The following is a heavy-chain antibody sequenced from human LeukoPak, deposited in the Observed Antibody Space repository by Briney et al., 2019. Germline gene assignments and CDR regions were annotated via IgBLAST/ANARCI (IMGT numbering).Heavy chain of an antibody. D-gene: IGHD1-26*01. Sequence: SETLSLTCTVSGGSISSYYWSWIRQPPGKGLEWIGYIYYSGSTNYNPSLKSRVTISVDTSKNQFSLKLSSVTAADTAVYYYARGVSGSYDYWGQGTLVTVSS. V-gene: IGHV4-59*01. CDR1: GGSISSYY. J-gene: IGHJ4*02. CDR3: ARGVSGSYDY. CDR2: IYYSGST.